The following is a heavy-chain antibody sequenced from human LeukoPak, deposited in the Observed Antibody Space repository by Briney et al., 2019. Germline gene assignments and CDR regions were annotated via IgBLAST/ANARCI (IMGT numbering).Heavy chain of an antibody. V-gene: IGHV1-2*02. CDR3: ARARGQWLIQKRYYFDY. CDR2: INPHSGGT. Sequence: ASVKVSCKASGYTFTGYYMHWVRQAPGQGLEWMGWINPHSGGTDYAQKFQGRVTMTRDTSINTAYMELTRLRSDDTAVYYCARARGQWLIQKRYYFDYWGQGTLVTVSS. CDR1: GYTFTGYY. D-gene: IGHD6-19*01. J-gene: IGHJ4*02.